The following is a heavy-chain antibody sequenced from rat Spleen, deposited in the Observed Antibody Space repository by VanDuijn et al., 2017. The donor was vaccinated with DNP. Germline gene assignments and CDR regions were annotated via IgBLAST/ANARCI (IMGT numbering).Heavy chain of an antibody. V-gene: IGHV5S11*01. CDR2: ISTGGGNT. Sequence: EVQLVESGGGLVQPGRSMKLSCAASGFTFSNYYMAWVRQAPTKGLEWVAAISTGGGNTYYRDSVKGRFTISRDNAKSTLYLQMDSLRSDETATYYCAKAGGYSPWYFDYWGQGVMVTVSS. D-gene: IGHD1-11*01. J-gene: IGHJ2*01. CDR1: GFTFSNYY. CDR3: AKAGGYSPWYFDY.